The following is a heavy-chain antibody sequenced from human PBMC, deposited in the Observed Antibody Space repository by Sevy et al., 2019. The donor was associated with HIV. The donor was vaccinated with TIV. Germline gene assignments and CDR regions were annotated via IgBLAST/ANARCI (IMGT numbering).Heavy chain of an antibody. V-gene: IGHV3-11*01. D-gene: IGHD2-2*01. Sequence: GGSLRLSCAASGFTFSDYYMSWIRQAPGKGLEWVSYISSSGSTIYYADSVKGRFTISRDNAKNSLYLQMNSLRAEDTAVDYCAGDLVPAHDYYGMDVWGQGTTVTVSS. CDR3: AGDLVPAHDYYGMDV. J-gene: IGHJ6*02. CDR1: GFTFSDYY. CDR2: ISSSGSTI.